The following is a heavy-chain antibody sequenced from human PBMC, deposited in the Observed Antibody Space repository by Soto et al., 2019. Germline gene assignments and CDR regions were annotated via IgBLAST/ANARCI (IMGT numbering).Heavy chain of an antibody. CDR1: GGTFNSYA. D-gene: IGHD4-17*01. J-gene: IGHJ6*02. V-gene: IGHV1-69*06. CDR2: IIPIFGTP. CDR3: ARSDYTDLNFYALDV. Sequence: QVLLVQSGAEVKKPGSSVEVSCKASGGTFNSYAISWVRQAPGQGLEWMGGIIPIFGTPQYAQRSQGRVTISADMSTDTVYLELRSDDTAVYYCARSDYTDLNFYALDVWGRGTPVIVSS.